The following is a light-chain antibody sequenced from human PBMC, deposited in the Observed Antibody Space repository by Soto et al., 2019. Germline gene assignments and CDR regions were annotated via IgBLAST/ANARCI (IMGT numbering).Light chain of an antibody. Sequence: QSALTQPASVSGSPGQSITISCTGTSSDIGSYDLVSWYQQHPGKVPRLIIYQDIQRPSGVSARFSGSTSGNTASLTISGLQTDDEALYFCCSYAHSKYVFGPGTKVTVL. J-gene: IGLJ1*01. V-gene: IGLV2-23*01. CDR1: SSDIGSYDL. CDR2: QDI. CDR3: CSYAHSKYV.